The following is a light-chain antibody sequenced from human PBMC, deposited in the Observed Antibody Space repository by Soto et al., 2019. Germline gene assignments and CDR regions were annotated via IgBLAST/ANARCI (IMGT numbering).Light chain of an antibody. J-gene: IGKJ1*01. CDR2: GAS. CDR1: RSVSSN. V-gene: IGKV3-15*01. Sequence: EVVLTQSPGTLSLSPGERATLSCRASRSVSSNLAWYQQKPGQAPRLLMYGASTRATGIPARFSGSGSGTEFTLIISSLQSEDSAVYYCQQYNSWLWTFGQGTK. CDR3: QQYNSWLWT.